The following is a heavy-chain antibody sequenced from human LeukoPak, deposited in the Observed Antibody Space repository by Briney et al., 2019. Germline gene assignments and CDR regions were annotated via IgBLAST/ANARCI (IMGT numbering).Heavy chain of an antibody. J-gene: IGHJ4*02. Sequence: GGSLRLSCAASGFTFSSYSMNWVRQAPGKGLEWVSSISSSSYIYYADSVKGRFTISRDNAKNSLYLQLNSLRAEDTAVYYCARDLGFWSGYLSGGSWIWYYFDYWGQGTLVTVSS. CDR3: ARDLGFWSGYLSGGSWIWYYFDY. D-gene: IGHD3-3*01. CDR1: GFTFSSYS. CDR2: ISSSSYI. V-gene: IGHV3-21*01.